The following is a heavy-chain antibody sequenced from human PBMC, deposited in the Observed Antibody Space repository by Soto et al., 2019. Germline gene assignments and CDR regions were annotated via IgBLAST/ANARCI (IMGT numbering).Heavy chain of an antibody. CDR1: GGTFSSYT. Sequence: SVKVSCKASGGTFSSYTISWVRQAPGQGLEWMGRIIPILGIANYAQKFQGRVTITADKSTSTAYMELSSLRPEDTAVYYCARDLPHYDIWTGYSNYWYFDLWGR. CDR3: ARDLPHYDIWTGYSNYWYFDL. V-gene: IGHV1-69*04. J-gene: IGHJ2*01. CDR2: IIPILGIA. D-gene: IGHD3-9*01.